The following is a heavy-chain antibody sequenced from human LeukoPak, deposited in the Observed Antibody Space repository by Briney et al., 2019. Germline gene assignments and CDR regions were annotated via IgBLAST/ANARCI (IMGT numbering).Heavy chain of an antibody. D-gene: IGHD4-17*01. CDR3: ARAPPSDGDYLYYYYYMDV. J-gene: IGHJ6*03. V-gene: IGHV7-4-1*02. Sequence: ASVKVSCKASGYTFTSYAMNWVRQAPGQGLEWMGWINSNTGNPTYAQGFTGRFVFSLDTSVSTAYLQISSLKAEDTAVYYCARAPPSDGDYLYYYYYMDVWGKGTTVTVSS. CDR1: GYTFTSYA. CDR2: INSNTGNP.